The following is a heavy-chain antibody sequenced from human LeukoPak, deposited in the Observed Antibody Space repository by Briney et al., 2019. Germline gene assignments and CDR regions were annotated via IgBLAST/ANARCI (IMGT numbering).Heavy chain of an antibody. V-gene: IGHV4-61*02. D-gene: IGHD3-3*01. J-gene: IGHJ4*02. CDR1: GGSISSGSYY. Sequence: SETLSLTCTVSGGSISSGSYYWSWIRQPAGKGLEWIGRIYTSGSTNYNPSLKSRVTLSVDTSKNQFSLKLSSVTAADTAVYYCAGSEWLSGGYWGQGTLVTVSS. CDR2: IYTSGST. CDR3: AGSEWLSGGY.